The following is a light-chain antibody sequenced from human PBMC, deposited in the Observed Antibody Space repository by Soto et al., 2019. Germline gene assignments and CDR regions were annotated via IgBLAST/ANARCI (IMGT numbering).Light chain of an antibody. Sequence: EIVLTQSPATLSLSPGERATLSCRASQSVNSYLAWYQQKPGQGPRLLIYDASNRATGIPARFSGSGSGTDFTLTISSLEPEDFAVYYCQQSSNWPALTFGGGTKVEIK. CDR3: QQSSNWPALT. V-gene: IGKV3-11*01. CDR2: DAS. J-gene: IGKJ4*01. CDR1: QSVNSY.